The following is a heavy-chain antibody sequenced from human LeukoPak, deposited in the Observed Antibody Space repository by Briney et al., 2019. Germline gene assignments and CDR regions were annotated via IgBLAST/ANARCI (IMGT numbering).Heavy chain of an antibody. Sequence: GGSLRLSCAASGFTFSNAWMNWVRQAPGKGLEWVAGISGTGGSTHYADSVKGRFTISRDNSKNTLFLQMNSLRAEDTAVYYCARERESTYGSVDFWGQGTLVTVSS. V-gene: IGHV3-NL1*01. J-gene: IGHJ4*02. D-gene: IGHD3-10*01. CDR2: ISGTGGST. CDR1: GFTFSNAW. CDR3: ARERESTYGSVDF.